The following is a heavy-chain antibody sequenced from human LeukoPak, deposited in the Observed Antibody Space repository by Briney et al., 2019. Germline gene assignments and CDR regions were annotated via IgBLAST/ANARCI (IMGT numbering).Heavy chain of an antibody. CDR3: ARGAVAGNYYYYMDDV. V-gene: IGHV1-2*02. D-gene: IGHD6-19*01. CDR1: GYTFTGYY. CDR2: INPNSGGT. J-gene: IGHJ6*03. Sequence: ASVKVSCKASGYTFTGYYMHWVRQAPGQGLEWMGWINPNSGGTKYAQKFQGRVTMTRDTSISTAYMELSRLRSDDTAVYYCARGAVAGNYYYYMDDVWGKGTTVTVSS.